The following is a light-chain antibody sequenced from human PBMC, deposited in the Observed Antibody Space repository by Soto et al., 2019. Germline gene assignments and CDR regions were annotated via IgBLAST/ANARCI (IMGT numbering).Light chain of an antibody. CDR1: SSNIGSNT. J-gene: IGLJ2*01. Sequence: QPVVTQPPSASGTPGQRVTISCSGSSSNIGSNTVNWYQQLPGTAPKLLIYSNNQRPSGVPDRFSGSKSGTSASLAISGLQAEDEADYYCAAWDDSLNVSVVFGGGTKLTVL. V-gene: IGLV1-44*01. CDR2: SNN. CDR3: AAWDDSLNVSVV.